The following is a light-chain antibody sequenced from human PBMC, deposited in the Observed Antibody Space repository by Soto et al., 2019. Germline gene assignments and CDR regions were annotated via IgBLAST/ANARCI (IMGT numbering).Light chain of an antibody. CDR1: SSNIGAGYD. V-gene: IGLV1-40*01. J-gene: IGLJ1*01. CDR3: QSYDSSLRGSV. CDR2: ANT. Sequence: QSALTQPPSVSGAPGQRLTISFTGSSSNIGAGYDVHWYQQLPGTAPKLLIYANTARPSGVPARFSGSKSGTSASLAINGLQTEDEADYYCQSYDSSLRGSVFGTGTKVTVL.